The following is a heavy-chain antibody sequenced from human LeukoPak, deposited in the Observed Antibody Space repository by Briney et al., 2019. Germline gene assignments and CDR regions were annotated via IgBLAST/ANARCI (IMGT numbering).Heavy chain of an antibody. J-gene: IGHJ4*02. Sequence: PGGSLRLSCAASGFTFSSHWMSWVRQAPGKGLEWVANIKQDGSEKYYVGSVKGRFTISRDNAKNSLYLQMNSLRAEDTAVYYCARGSLYSYGSDYWGQGTLVTVSS. CDR2: IKQDGSEK. CDR3: ARGSLYSYGSDY. V-gene: IGHV3-7*04. D-gene: IGHD5-18*01. CDR1: GFTFSSHW.